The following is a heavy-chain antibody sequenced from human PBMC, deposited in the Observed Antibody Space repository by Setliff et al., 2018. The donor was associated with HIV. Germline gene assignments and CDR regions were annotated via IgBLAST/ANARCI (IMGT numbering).Heavy chain of an antibody. J-gene: IGHJ6*03. CDR3: ARIVRWELVATSTFFYYYMDV. CDR1: GGSFSGYN. V-gene: IGHV4-34*01. Sequence: SETLSLTCAVYGGSFSGYNWNWIRQPPGKGLEWIGEINHSGRIDHNPSLKSRVTISVDTSKNQFSLKLSSVTAADTAVYYCARIVRWELVATSTFFYYYMDVWGKGTTVTVSS. CDR2: INHSGRI. D-gene: IGHD1-26*01.